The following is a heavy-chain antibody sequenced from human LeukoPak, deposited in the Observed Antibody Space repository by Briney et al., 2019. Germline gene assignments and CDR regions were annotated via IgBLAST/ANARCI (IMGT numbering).Heavy chain of an antibody. CDR1: GGSISSGGYY. J-gene: IGHJ3*02. V-gene: IGHV4-31*03. CDR3: ARSGGRDGYNYPDAFDI. D-gene: IGHD5-24*01. CDR2: IYYSGST. Sequence: PSQTLSLTCTVSGGSISSGGYYWSWIRQHPGRGLECIGYIYYSGSTYYNPSLKSRVTISVDTSKNQFSLKLSSVTAADTAVYYCARSGGRDGYNYPDAFDIWGQGTMVTVSS.